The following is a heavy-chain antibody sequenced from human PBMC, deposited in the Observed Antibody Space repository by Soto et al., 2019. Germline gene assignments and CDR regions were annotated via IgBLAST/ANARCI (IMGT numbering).Heavy chain of an antibody. CDR2: IYYSGST. V-gene: IGHV4-30-4*01. CDR1: GGSISGGDNY. J-gene: IGHJ4*02. Sequence: QVQLQESGPGLVKPSQTLCLTCTVSGGSISGGDNYWSWIRQPPGKGLEWIGYIYYSGSTYYNPSLKSRVTISVDTSKNQFSLKLSSVTAADTAVYYCARVSSADFFDSWGQGTLVTVSS. CDR3: ARVSSADFFDS. D-gene: IGHD2-15*01.